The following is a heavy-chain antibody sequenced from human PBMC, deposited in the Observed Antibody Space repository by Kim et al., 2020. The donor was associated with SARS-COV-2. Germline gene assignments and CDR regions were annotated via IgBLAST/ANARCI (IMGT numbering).Heavy chain of an antibody. CDR1: GFTFSSYG. CDR3: ARPEERLRYFWYFDY. J-gene: IGHJ4*02. D-gene: IGHD3-9*01. V-gene: IGHV3-33*01. CDR2: IWYDGSNK. Sequence: GGSLRLSCAASGFTFSSYGMHWVRQAPGKGLEWVAVIWYDGSNKYYADSVKGRFTISRDNSKNTLYLQMNSLRAEDTAVYYCARPEERLRYFWYFDYWGQGTLVTVSS.